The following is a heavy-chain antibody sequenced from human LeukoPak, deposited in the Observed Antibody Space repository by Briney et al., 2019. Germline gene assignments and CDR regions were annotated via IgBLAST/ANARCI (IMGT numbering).Heavy chain of an antibody. D-gene: IGHD2-2*02. V-gene: IGHV3-23*01. CDR1: GFIFSSYA. Sequence: GGSLRLSCAASGFIFSSYAMSWVRQAPGKGLEWVSAISGSGGSTYYADSVKGRFTISRDNSKNTLYLQMNSLRAEDTAVYYCAKDGDIVVVPAAINPFWGQGTMVTVSS. J-gene: IGHJ3*01. CDR2: ISGSGGST. CDR3: AKDGDIVVVPAAINPF.